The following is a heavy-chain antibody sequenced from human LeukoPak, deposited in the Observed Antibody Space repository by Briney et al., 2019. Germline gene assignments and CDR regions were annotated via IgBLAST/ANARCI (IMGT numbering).Heavy chain of an antibody. V-gene: IGHV4-34*01. CDR3: ARENYYDYYFDY. CDR2: INHSGST. Sequence: ASETLSLTCAVYGGSFSGYYWSWIRQPPGKGLEWIGEINHSGSTNYNPSLKSRVTISVDTSKNQFSLKLSSVTAADTAVYYCARENYYDYYFDYWGQGTLVTVSS. CDR1: GGSFSGYY. J-gene: IGHJ4*02. D-gene: IGHD3-22*01.